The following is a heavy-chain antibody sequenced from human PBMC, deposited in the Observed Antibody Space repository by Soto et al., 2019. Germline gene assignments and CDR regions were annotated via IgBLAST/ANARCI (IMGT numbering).Heavy chain of an antibody. CDR2: ISWNSGSI. J-gene: IGHJ6*02. V-gene: IGHV3-9*01. D-gene: IGHD2-15*01. CDR3: AKDISFYCSGGSCYSDYYYGMDV. CDR1: GFTFDDYA. Sequence: PGGSLRLSCAASGFTFDDYAMHWVRQAPGKGLEWVSGISWNSGSIGYADSVKGRFTISRDNAKNSLYLQMNSLRAEDTALYYCAKDISFYCSGGSCYSDYYYGMDVWGQGTTVTVSS.